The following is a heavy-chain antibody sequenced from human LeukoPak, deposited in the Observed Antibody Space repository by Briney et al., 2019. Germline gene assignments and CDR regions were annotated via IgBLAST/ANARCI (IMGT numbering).Heavy chain of an antibody. D-gene: IGHD2-15*01. CDR2: IYYSGST. CDR1: GGSISSSSYY. J-gene: IGHJ1*01. Sequence: TSETLSLTCTVSGGSISSSSYYWGWIRQPPGKGLEWIGSIYYSGSTYYNPSLKSRVTISVDTSKNQFSLKLSSVTAADTAVYYCARDGGSPAYFQHWGQGTLVTVSS. CDR3: ARDGGSPAYFQH. V-gene: IGHV4-39*07.